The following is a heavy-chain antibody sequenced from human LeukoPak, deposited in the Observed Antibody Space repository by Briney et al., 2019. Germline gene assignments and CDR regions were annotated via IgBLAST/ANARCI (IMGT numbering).Heavy chain of an antibody. Sequence: SETLSLTCAVYGGSFSGYYWSWIRQPPGKGLEWIGEINHSGSTNYNPSLKSRVTISVDTSKNQFSLKLSSVTAADTAVYYCARPLQYGSGTFTWGQGTLVTVSS. CDR1: GGSFSGYY. V-gene: IGHV4-34*01. J-gene: IGHJ5*02. CDR2: INHSGST. D-gene: IGHD3-10*01. CDR3: ARPLQYGSGTFT.